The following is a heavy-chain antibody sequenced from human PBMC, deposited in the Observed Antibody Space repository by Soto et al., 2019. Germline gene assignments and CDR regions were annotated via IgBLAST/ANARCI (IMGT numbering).Heavy chain of an antibody. CDR3: ARDRVITFGGVIVMGGLDY. J-gene: IGHJ4*02. CDR2: ISYDGSNK. CDR1: GFTFSSYA. V-gene: IGHV3-30-3*01. D-gene: IGHD3-16*02. Sequence: PGGSLRLSCAASGFTFSSYAMHWVRQAPGKGLEWVAVISYDGSNKYYADSVKGRFTISRDNSKNTLYLQMNSLRAEDTAVYYCARDRVITFGGVIVMGGLDYCGQGTLVTVSS.